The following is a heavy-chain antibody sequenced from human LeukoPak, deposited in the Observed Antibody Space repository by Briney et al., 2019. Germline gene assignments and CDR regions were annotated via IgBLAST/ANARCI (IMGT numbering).Heavy chain of an antibody. J-gene: IGHJ5*02. Sequence: PGGSLRLSCAASGFTFSSYAMSWVRQAPGKGLEWVSAINGSGGSTYYADSVKGRFTISRDNSKNTLYLQMNSLRAEDTAVYYCAKGDVVVVAATPSWFDPWGQGTLVTVSS. D-gene: IGHD2-15*01. CDR1: GFTFSSYA. CDR3: AKGDVVVVAATPSWFDP. CDR2: INGSGGST. V-gene: IGHV3-23*01.